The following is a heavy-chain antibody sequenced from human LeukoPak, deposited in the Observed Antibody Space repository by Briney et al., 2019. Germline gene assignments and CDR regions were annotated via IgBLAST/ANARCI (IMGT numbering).Heavy chain of an antibody. Sequence: GRSLRLSCAASGFTFDDYAMHWVRQAPGKGLVWVSRINSDGSSTTYADSVKGRFTISRDNAKNTLYLQMNSLRAEDTAVYYCARGQIRYWGQGTLVTVSS. CDR3: ARGQIRY. V-gene: IGHV3-74*01. CDR2: INSDGSST. J-gene: IGHJ4*02. CDR1: GFTFDDYA.